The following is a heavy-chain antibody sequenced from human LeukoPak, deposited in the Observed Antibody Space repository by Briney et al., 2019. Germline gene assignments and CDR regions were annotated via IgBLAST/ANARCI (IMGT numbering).Heavy chain of an antibody. CDR3: ARIAVAGNYYGMDV. Sequence: GSLRLSCAASGFTFSTYAMNWVRQAPGEGLEWIGEINHSGSTNYNPSLKSRVTISVDTSKNQFSLKLSSVTAADTAVYYCARIAVAGNYYGMDVWGQGTTVTVSS. CDR2: INHSGST. D-gene: IGHD6-19*01. J-gene: IGHJ6*02. CDR1: GFTFSTYA. V-gene: IGHV4-34*01.